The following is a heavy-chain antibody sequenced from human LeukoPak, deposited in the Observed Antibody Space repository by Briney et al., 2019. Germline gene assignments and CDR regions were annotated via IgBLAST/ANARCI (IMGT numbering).Heavy chain of an antibody. D-gene: IGHD2-2*01. CDR3: ARERQLILGGKFFNYMDV. CDR2: IRSSGSIL. Sequence: HPGGSLRLSCVASGITFNEYTLNWVRQAPGKGLEWVSYIRSSGSILNYADSVKGRFTISRDNARNSLYLHMNSLRAEDSAVYYCARERQLILGGKFFNYMDVRGKGTAVFVSS. J-gene: IGHJ6*03. CDR1: GITFNEYT. V-gene: IGHV3-48*01.